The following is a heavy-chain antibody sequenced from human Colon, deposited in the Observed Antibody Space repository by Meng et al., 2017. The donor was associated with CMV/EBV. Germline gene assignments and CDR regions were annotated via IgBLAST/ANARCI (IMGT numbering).Heavy chain of an antibody. V-gene: IGHV3-74*01. J-gene: IGHJ4*02. CDR2: INNDGSTT. Sequence: GGSLRLSCAVSGFTFSNCWMHWVRQGPGQGLVWLSRINNDGSTTTYADSVTGRFTMSRDNAKNKVYLQMNSLSAEDTGVYYCARATTYSVSPPDYWGQGTLVTVSS. CDR3: ARATTYSVSPPDY. D-gene: IGHD1-26*01. CDR1: GFTFSNCW.